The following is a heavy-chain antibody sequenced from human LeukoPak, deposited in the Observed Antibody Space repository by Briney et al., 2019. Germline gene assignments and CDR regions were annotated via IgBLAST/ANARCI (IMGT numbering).Heavy chain of an antibody. D-gene: IGHD4-23*01. J-gene: IGHJ4*02. CDR1: GFTFSSYA. CDR3: GKDLGGYGGNSIY. Sequence: PGGSLRLSCAASGFTFSSYAMSWVRQAPGKGLEWVSAISGGGGSTYYADSVKGRFTISRDNSKNTLYLQMNSLRAEDTAVYYCGKDLGGYGGNSIYWGQGTLVTVSS. V-gene: IGHV3-23*01. CDR2: ISGGGGST.